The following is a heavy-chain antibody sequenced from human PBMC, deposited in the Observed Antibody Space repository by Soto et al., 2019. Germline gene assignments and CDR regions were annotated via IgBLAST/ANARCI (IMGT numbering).Heavy chain of an antibody. CDR3: AKEWELYYYYYYGMDV. Sequence: SLRLSCAASGFTFSNYGMHWVRQAPGKGLEWVAVISYDGSNKYYADSVKGRFTISRDNSKNTLYLQMNSLRAEDTAVYYCAKEWELYYYYYYGMDVWGQGTTVTVSS. CDR2: ISYDGSNK. CDR1: GFTFSNYG. V-gene: IGHV3-30*18. D-gene: IGHD1-26*01. J-gene: IGHJ6*02.